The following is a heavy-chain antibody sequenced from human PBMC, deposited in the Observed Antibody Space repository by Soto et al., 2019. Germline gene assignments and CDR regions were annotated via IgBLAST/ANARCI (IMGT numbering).Heavy chain of an antibody. CDR2: IYPGDSDT. CDR1: GYSFTSYX. D-gene: IGHD5-12*01. J-gene: IGHJ3*02. CDR3: ARQSGYEHIAFDI. Sequence: XESLXISCXGSGYSFTSYXXGXXRQXPGKGLEWMGIIYPGDSDTRYSPSFQGQVTISADKSISTAYLQWSSLKASDTAMXYCARQSGYEHIAFDIWXQGTMVTVS. V-gene: IGHV5-51*01.